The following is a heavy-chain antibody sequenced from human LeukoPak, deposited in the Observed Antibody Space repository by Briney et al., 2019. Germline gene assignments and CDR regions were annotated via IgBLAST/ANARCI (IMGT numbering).Heavy chain of an antibody. Sequence: GGSLRLSCAPSGFTFSSYSMKWVREAPGKGLEWVSSNSSSSTYIYYADSVKGRSTISRDKPKNSRYLQMNSLRAEDTAVYYCGRWDDYYGSSGYHFDYWGRGTLVSVAS. V-gene: IGHV3-21*01. CDR1: GFTFSSYS. CDR2: NSSSSTYI. CDR3: GRWDDYYGSSGYHFDY. J-gene: IGHJ4*02. D-gene: IGHD3-22*01.